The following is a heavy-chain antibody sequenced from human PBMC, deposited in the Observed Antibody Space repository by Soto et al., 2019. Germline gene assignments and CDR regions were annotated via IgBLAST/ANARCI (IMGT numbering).Heavy chain of an antibody. CDR2: IIPIFGTA. D-gene: IGHD3-3*01. CDR1: GGTFSSYA. J-gene: IGHJ4*02. CDR3: ARQVTIFGVGRFDY. V-gene: IGHV1-69*06. Sequence: ASVKVSCKASGGTFSSYAISWVRQAPGQGLEWMGGIIPIFGTANYAQKFQGRVTITADKSTSTAYMELSSLRSEDTAVYYCARQVTIFGVGRFDYWGQGTLVTVSS.